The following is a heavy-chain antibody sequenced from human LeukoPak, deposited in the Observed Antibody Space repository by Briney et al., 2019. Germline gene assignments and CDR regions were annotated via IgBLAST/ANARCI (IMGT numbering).Heavy chain of an antibody. J-gene: IGHJ4*02. D-gene: IGHD3-10*01. Sequence: GASVKVSCKASGYTFTSYDINWVRQATGQGLEWMGWMNPNSGNTGYAQKFQGRVTMTRNTSISTAYMELSSLRSEDTAVYYCARGLPFGPDFHYYGSGVFDYWGQGTLVTVSS. CDR1: GYTFTSYD. V-gene: IGHV1-8*01. CDR2: MNPNSGNT. CDR3: ARGLPFGPDFHYYGSGVFDY.